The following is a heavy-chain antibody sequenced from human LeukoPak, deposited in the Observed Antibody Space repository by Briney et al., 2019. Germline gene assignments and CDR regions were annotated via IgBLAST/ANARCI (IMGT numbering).Heavy chain of an antibody. CDR2: ISSSGSTI. Sequence: SGGSLRLSCAASGFTFSDYYMGWIRQAPGKGLEWVSYISSSGSTIYYADSVKGRFTISRDNAKNSLYLQMNSLRAEDTAVYYCASDGRWIVGATPLGYWGQGTLVTVPS. V-gene: IGHV3-11*01. J-gene: IGHJ4*02. CDR1: GFTFSDYY. D-gene: IGHD1-26*01. CDR3: ASDGRWIVGATPLGY.